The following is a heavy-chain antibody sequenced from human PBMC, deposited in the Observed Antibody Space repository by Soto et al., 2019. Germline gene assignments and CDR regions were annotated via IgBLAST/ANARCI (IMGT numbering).Heavy chain of an antibody. D-gene: IGHD2-2*01. CDR1: GGSIGSGGYS. J-gene: IGHJ5*02. CDR3: ARVPDR. CDR2: IYHSGST. Sequence: PSETLSLTCAVSGGSIGSGGYSWSWIRQPPGKGLEWIGYIYHSGSTYYNPSLKSRVTISVDRSKNQFSLKLSSVTAADTAVYYCARVPDRWGQGTLVNVSS. V-gene: IGHV4-30-2*01.